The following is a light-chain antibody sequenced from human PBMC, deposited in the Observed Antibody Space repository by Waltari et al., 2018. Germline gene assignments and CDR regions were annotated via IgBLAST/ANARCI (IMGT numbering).Light chain of an antibody. Sequence: QSVLTQPPSVSAAPGPKVTISCSGTGSNLGNNFVSWYQQLPGTAPKLLIYDNNKRPSGMPDRFSGSKSGTSATLGITGLQTGDEADYYCGTWDTDLSVVFGGGTKLTVL. CDR1: GSNLGNNF. J-gene: IGLJ2*01. CDR3: GTWDTDLSVV. CDR2: DNN. V-gene: IGLV1-51*01.